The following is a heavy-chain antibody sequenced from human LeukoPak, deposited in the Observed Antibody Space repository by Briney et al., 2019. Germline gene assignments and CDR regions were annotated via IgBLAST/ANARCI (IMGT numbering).Heavy chain of an antibody. V-gene: IGHV3-66*01. CDR2: IYSGGGT. D-gene: IGHD3-16*01. J-gene: IGHJ3*02. CDR1: GFTFSSHW. CDR3: ARDHYVDAFDI. Sequence: GGSLRLSCAVSGFTFSSHWMRWVRQAPGKGLEWVSVIYSGGGTYYADAVKGRFTISRDNSKNTLYLQMNSLRAGDTAVYYCARDHYVDAFDIWGQGTMVTVSS.